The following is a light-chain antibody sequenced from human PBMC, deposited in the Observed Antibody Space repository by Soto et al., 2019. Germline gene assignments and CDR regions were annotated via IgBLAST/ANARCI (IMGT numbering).Light chain of an antibody. J-gene: IGLJ1*01. CDR2: DVS. CDR3: SSYTSSSTLCV. Sequence: QSVLTQPASVSGSPGQSITISCTGTSSDVGGYNYVSWYQQHPGKAPKLMIYDVSNRPSGVSNRFSGSKSGNTASLTISRLQAEDEAEYYCSSYTSSSTLCVFGTGTKVTVL. CDR1: SSDVGGYNY. V-gene: IGLV2-14*01.